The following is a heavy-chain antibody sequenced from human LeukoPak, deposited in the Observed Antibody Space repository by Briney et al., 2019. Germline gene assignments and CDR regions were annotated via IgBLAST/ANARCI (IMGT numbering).Heavy chain of an antibody. Sequence: GGSLRLSCAASGFTFSKYAMSWVRQAPGKGLEWVSSISSSGGSTYYADSVKGRFTISRDNSKNMLHLQMNSLRAEDTAVYYCARRIAAAAAPYYFDYWGQGTLVTVSS. CDR2: ISSSGGST. J-gene: IGHJ4*02. CDR1: GFTFSKYA. D-gene: IGHD6-13*01. V-gene: IGHV3-23*01. CDR3: ARRIAAAAAPYYFDY.